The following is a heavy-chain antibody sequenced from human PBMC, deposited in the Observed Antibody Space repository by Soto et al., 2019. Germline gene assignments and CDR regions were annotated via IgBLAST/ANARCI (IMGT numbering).Heavy chain of an antibody. CDR2: IYYSGST. Sequence: SETLSLTCTVSGGSISSSSYYWGWIRQPPGKGLEWIGSIYYSGSTYYNPSLKGRVTISVDTSKNQFSLKLSSVTAADTAVYYCARGSVLRFLEWLEWFDPWGQGTLVTVSS. CDR1: GGSISSSSYY. D-gene: IGHD3-3*01. CDR3: ARGSVLRFLEWLEWFDP. V-gene: IGHV4-39*01. J-gene: IGHJ5*02.